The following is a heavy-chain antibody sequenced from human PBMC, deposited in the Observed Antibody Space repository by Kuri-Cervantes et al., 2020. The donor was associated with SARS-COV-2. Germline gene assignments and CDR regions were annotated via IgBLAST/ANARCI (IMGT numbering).Heavy chain of an antibody. D-gene: IGHD3-3*01. CDR1: GGTFSSYT. CDR3: ATWSGYYYYMDV. V-gene: IGHV1-69*06. CDR2: IIPIFGTA. Sequence: SVKVSCKASGGTFSSYTISWVRQAPGQGLEWMGGIIPIFGTANYAQKFQGRVTITADKSTSTAYMELSSLRSEDTAVYYCATWSGYYYYMDVWGKGTTVTVSS. J-gene: IGHJ6*03.